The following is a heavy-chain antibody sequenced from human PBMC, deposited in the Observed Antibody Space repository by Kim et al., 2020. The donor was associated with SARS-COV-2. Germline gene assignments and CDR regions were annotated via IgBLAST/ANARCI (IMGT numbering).Heavy chain of an antibody. V-gene: IGHV1-8*01. CDR2: MNPNSGNT. J-gene: IGHJ5*02. Sequence: ASVKVSCKASGYTFTSYDINWVRQATGQGLEWMGWMNPNSGNTGYAQKFQGRVTMTRNTSISTAYMELSSLRSEDTAVYYCARGSLYYDILTGYRGYNRFDPWGQGTLVTVSS. CDR3: ARGSLYYDILTGYRGYNRFDP. CDR1: GYTFTSYD. D-gene: IGHD3-9*01.